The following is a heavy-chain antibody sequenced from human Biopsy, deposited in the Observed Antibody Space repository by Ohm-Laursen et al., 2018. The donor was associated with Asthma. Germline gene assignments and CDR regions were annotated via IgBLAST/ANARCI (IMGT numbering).Heavy chain of an antibody. D-gene: IGHD7-27*01. V-gene: IGHV4-39*07. CDR2: MYYSGSA. J-gene: IGHJ4*02. CDR3: ARWGSFGFDY. Sequence: SDTLSLTCRVSGGYTGSSDHHWAWIRQAPGKGLEWIGSMYYSGSAYYNPSLKSRVTISVDTSKNQFSLNLSSVTAADTAVYYCARWGSFGFDYWGQGTLVTVSS. CDR1: GGYTGSSDHH.